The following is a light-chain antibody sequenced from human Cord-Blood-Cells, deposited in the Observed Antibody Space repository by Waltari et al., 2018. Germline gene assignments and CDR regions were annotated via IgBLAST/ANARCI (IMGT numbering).Light chain of an antibody. J-gene: IGLJ3*02. CDR1: STYAGSYHY. Sequence: SALTQHRPLPAFPGKSVTTPCTGTSTYAGSYHYISSYQRHPGKAPKLMIYDVSKRPSGVPDRFSGSKSGNTASLTISGLQAEDEADYYCCSYAGSYTNWVFGGGTKLTVL. CDR3: CSYAGSYTNWV. V-gene: IGLV2-11*01. CDR2: DVS.